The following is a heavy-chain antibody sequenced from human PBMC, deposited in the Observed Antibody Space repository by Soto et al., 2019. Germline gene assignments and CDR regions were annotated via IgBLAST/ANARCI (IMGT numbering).Heavy chain of an antibody. CDR2: IIPVIGVG. V-gene: IGHV1-69*02. CDR3: AIGRTGSNGYYWA. Sequence: QVQLVQSGAEVKKPGSSVKVSCKPSGNTLNTDTITWLRQAPGQGLEWMGRIIPVIGVGTYAQKFQDRVTITADKSTTTVYMEVTSLTSEATATYYCAIGRTGSNGYYWAWGQGNQVTVS. J-gene: IGHJ5*02. CDR1: GNTLNTDT. D-gene: IGHD3-22*01.